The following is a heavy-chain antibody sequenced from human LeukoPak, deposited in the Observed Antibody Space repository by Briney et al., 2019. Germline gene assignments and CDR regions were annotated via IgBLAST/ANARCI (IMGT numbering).Heavy chain of an antibody. J-gene: IGHJ4*02. V-gene: IGHV7-4-1*02. D-gene: IGHD3-10*01. CDR3: ARDQTMVRGVISDY. Sequence: ASVKVSCKASGYTFTSYAMNWVRQAPGQGLEWMGWINTNTGNPTYAQGFTGRFVSSLDTSVSTAYLQISSLKAEDTAVYYCARDQTMVRGVISDYWGQGTLVTVSS. CDR1: GYTFTSYA. CDR2: INTNTGNP.